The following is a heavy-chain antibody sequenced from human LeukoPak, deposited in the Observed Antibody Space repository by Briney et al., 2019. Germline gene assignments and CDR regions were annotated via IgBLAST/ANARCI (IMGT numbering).Heavy chain of an antibody. D-gene: IGHD2-15*01. CDR3: ARNGGDHCSGGSCPAIWGQLRSYYFDY. CDR2: INHSGST. CDR1: GGSFSGYY. Sequence: SETLSLTCAVYGGSFSGYYWSWIRQPPGKGLEWIGEINHSGSTNYNPSLKSRVTISVDTSKNQFSLKLSSVTAADTAVYYCARNGGDHCSGGSCPAIWGQLRSYYFDYWGQGTLVTVSS. V-gene: IGHV4-34*01. J-gene: IGHJ4*02.